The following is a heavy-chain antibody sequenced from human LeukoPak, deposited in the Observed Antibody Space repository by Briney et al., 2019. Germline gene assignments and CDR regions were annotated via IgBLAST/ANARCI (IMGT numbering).Heavy chain of an antibody. Sequence: SVKVSCKASGFTFTSSAVQWVRQARGQRFEWIGWIVVGSGNTNYAQKFQERVTITRDMSTSTAYMELGSLRSEDTAVYYCAVYYYDSSGYSAAFDIWGQGTMVTVSS. CDR3: AVYYYDSSGYSAAFDI. CDR2: IVVGSGNT. J-gene: IGHJ3*02. V-gene: IGHV1-58*01. D-gene: IGHD3-22*01. CDR1: GFTFTSSA.